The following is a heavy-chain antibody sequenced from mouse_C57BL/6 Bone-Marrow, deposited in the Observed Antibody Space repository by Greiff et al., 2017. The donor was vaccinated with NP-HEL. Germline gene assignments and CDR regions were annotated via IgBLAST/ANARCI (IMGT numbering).Heavy chain of an antibody. V-gene: IGHV1-69*01. J-gene: IGHJ2*01. Sequence: QVQLQQPGAELVMPGASVKLSCKASGYTFTSYWMHWVKQRPGQGLEWIGEIDPSDSYTNYNQKFKGKSTWTVDKSSSTAYMQLSSLTSEDSAVYYCARDGYYVGFDYWGQGTTLTVSS. CDR2: IDPSDSYT. CDR3: ARDGYYVGFDY. D-gene: IGHD2-3*01. CDR1: GYTFTSYW.